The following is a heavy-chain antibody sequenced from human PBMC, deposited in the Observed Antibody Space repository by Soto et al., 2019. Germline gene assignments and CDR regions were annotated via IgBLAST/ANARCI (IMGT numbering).Heavy chain of an antibody. CDR2: IYSGGST. CDR1: GFTVSSNY. D-gene: IGHD6-13*01. CDR3: ARDPSLPPQQLAPRTPFDY. Sequence: PGGSLRLSCAASGFTVSSNYMSWVRQAPGKGLEWVSVIYSGGSTYYADSVKGRFTISRDNSKNTLYLQMNSLRAEDTAVYYCARDPSLPPQQLAPRTPFDYWGQGTLVTVSS. J-gene: IGHJ4*02. V-gene: IGHV3-66*01.